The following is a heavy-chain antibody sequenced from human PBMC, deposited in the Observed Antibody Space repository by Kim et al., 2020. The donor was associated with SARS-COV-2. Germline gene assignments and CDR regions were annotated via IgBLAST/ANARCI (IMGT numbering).Heavy chain of an antibody. V-gene: IGHV4-34*01. CDR3: ARVSGWYESDY. CDR1: GGSFSGYY. CDR2: INHSGST. D-gene: IGHD6-19*01. J-gene: IGHJ4*02. Sequence: SQTLSLTCAVYGGSFSGYYWSWIRQPPGKGLEWIGEINHSGSTNYNPSLKSRVTISVDTSKNQFSLKLSSVTAADTAVYYCARVSGWYESDYWGQGTLVTVSS.